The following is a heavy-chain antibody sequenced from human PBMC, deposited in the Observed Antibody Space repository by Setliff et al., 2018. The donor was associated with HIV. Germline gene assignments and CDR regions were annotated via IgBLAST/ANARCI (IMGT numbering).Heavy chain of an antibody. J-gene: IGHJ5*02. V-gene: IGHV4-31*03. D-gene: IGHD3-3*01. Sequence: SETLSLTCTVSGGSISSGGYYWSWIRQHPGKGLEWIGYIYYSGSTYYNPSIKSRVTISVDTSKNQFSLKLSSVTAADTAVYYCARAPTSFGVVIPRFDPWGQGTLVTVSS. CDR3: ARAPTSFGVVIPRFDP. CDR1: GGSISSGGYY. CDR2: IYYSGST.